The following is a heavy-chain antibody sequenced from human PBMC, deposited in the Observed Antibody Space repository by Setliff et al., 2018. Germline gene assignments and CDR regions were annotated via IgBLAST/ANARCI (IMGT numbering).Heavy chain of an antibody. J-gene: IGHJ6*03. Sequence: SVKVSCKASGGTFSNIGISWVRQAPGQGLEWMGGIIPLFGTTNYARKFQGRVTIITDESTSTAYMQLSSLRFEDTAVYYCAREGVDTRSSTDYRYYMDVWGKGTTVTVSS. CDR1: GGTFSNIG. D-gene: IGHD5-18*01. CDR2: IIPLFGTT. CDR3: AREGVDTRSSTDYRYYMDV. V-gene: IGHV1-69*05.